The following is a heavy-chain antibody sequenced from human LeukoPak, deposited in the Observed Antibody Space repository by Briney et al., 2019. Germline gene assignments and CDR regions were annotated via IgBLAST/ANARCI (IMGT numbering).Heavy chain of an antibody. J-gene: IGHJ4*02. CDR3: ARGYSSGWYRGFDY. V-gene: IGHV3-74*01. Sequence: LPGGSLRLSCAASGFTFSSYWMHWVRQAPGKGLVWVSRINSDGSSTSYADSVKGRFTISRDNAKNTLYLQMNSLRAEDTAVYYCARGYSSGWYRGFDYWGQGTLVTVSS. CDR2: INSDGSST. D-gene: IGHD6-19*01. CDR1: GFTFSSYW.